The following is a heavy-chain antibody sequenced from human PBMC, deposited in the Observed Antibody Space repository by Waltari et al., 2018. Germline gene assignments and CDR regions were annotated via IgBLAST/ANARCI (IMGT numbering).Heavy chain of an antibody. J-gene: IGHJ2*01. D-gene: IGHD4-17*01. V-gene: IGHV3-23*01. CDR1: GFPSSNYA. CDR3: AVDKTTGDWYFDL. CDR2: IGSSGDST. Sequence: VRLLESGGGLVQPGASLHLSCADSGFPSSNYAVTWVPQAPGKGLECVSFIGSSGDSTYYADSVKGRFTISRDNSKNTLYLQMISLRAEDTAVYYCAVDKTTGDWYFDLWGRGTLVTVSS.